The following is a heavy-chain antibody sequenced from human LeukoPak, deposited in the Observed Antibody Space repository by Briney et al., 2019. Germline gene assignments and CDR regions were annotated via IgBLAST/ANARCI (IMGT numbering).Heavy chain of an antibody. D-gene: IGHD2/OR15-2a*01. Sequence: SGGSLRLSCAASGFTFSSYWMHWVRQAPGKGLVWVSRINSDGSSTSYADSVKGRFTISRDDAKNSLFLQMNSLRAEDTATYYCARGEFGDYYYFYMDVWGKGTTVTVSS. CDR1: GFTFSSYW. J-gene: IGHJ6*03. V-gene: IGHV3-74*01. CDR2: INSDGSST. CDR3: ARGEFGDYYYFYMDV.